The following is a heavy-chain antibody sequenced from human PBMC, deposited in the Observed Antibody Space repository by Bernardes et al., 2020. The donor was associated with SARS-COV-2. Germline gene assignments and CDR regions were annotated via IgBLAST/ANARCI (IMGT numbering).Heavy chain of an antibody. Sequence: VSCESSGYTFTGYYIHWVRQAPGQGLEWMGWIFPKSGDTNYAQTFQGRVTMTRDTSISTAYMELNRLNSDDTALYYCAAVTWSQYDDFDMWGQGTMVTVSS. CDR1: GYTFTGYY. CDR2: IFPKSGDT. CDR3: AAVTWSQYDDFDM. D-gene: IGHD3-3*01. V-gene: IGHV1-2*02. J-gene: IGHJ3*02.